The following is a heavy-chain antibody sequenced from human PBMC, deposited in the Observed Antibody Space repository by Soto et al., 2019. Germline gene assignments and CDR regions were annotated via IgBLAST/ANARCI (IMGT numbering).Heavy chain of an antibody. CDR3: AGMYCSGGTCYSTYSYYYMDV. CDR2: IYYSGST. CDR1: GGSISSGGYF. J-gene: IGHJ6*03. V-gene: IGHV4-31*03. Sequence: QVQLQESGPGLVKPSQTLSLTCTVSGGSISSGGYFWNWLRQLPGKGLGWIGYIYYSGSTYYNPSPSSRITMSVDTSTNQFSLKLSSVTAADTAVYYCAGMYCSGGTCYSTYSYYYMDVWGKGTTVTVSS. D-gene: IGHD2-15*01.